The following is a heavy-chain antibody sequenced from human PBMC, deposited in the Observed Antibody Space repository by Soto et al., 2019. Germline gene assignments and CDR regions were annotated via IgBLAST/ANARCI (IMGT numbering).Heavy chain of an antibody. J-gene: IGHJ6*02. CDR3: ARDPIAVAAPTKGMDV. CDR2: IWYDGSNK. V-gene: IGHV3-33*01. D-gene: IGHD6-19*01. CDR1: GFTFSSYG. Sequence: GGSLRISCAASGFTFSSYGMHWVRQAPGKGLEWVAVIWYDGSNKYYADSVKGRFTISRDNSKNTLYLQMNSLRAEDTAVYYCARDPIAVAAPTKGMDVPGPGPTVTGFS.